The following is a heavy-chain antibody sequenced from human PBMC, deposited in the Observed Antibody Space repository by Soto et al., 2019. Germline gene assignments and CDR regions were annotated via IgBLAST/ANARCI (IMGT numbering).Heavy chain of an antibody. J-gene: IGHJ4*02. CDR3: ARAYYFGSGTSYTLYY. V-gene: IGHV3-30*03. Sequence: GGSLRLFCAASGFTFSNYGMHWVRQAPGKGLGWVAVISDDGVSKYYADSVQGRFTISRDNSESVVLLQMNSLRPDDTALYFCARAYYFGSGTSYTLYYWGQGTQVTVSS. D-gene: IGHD3-10*01. CDR2: ISDDGVSK. CDR1: GFTFSNYG.